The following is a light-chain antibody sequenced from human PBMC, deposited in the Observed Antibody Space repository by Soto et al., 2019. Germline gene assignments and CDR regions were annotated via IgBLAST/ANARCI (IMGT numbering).Light chain of an antibody. V-gene: IGKV4-1*01. CDR2: WAS. CDR1: QNIVDSFRNTHY. Sequence: SAPINCKSSQNIVDSFRNTHYLAWYQQRPRRPPKLLIYWASTREYGVPDRLNGGGACADFTLTTISIEPEDFSVYYCQQRSNSPPITFGQGTRLEIK. J-gene: IGKJ5*01. CDR3: QQRSNSPPIT.